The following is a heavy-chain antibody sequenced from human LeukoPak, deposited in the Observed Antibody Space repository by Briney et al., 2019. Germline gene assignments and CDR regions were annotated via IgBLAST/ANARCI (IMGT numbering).Heavy chain of an antibody. CDR2: IIPIFGTA. D-gene: IGHD4/OR15-4a*01. CDR1: GGTFSSYA. V-gene: IGHV1-69*13. Sequence: GASVKVSCKASGGTFSSYAISWVRQAPGQGLEWMGGIIPIFGTANYAQKFQGRVTITADESTSTAYMELSSLRSEDTAVYYCARSPEPGGANYYYYGMDVWGQGTTVTVSS. J-gene: IGHJ6*02. CDR3: ARSPEPGGANYYYYGMDV.